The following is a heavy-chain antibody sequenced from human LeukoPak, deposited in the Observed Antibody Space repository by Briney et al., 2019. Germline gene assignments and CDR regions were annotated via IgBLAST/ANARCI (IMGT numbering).Heavy chain of an antibody. Sequence: GGSLRLSCAASGFTFSSYAMSWVRQAPGKGLEWVSAISGSGGSTYYADSVKGRFTISRDNSKNTLYLQMSSLRAEDTAVYYCAKADYGGNSGHYFDYWGQGTLVTVSS. CDR1: GFTFSSYA. CDR2: ISGSGGST. D-gene: IGHD4-23*01. J-gene: IGHJ4*02. V-gene: IGHV3-23*01. CDR3: AKADYGGNSGHYFDY.